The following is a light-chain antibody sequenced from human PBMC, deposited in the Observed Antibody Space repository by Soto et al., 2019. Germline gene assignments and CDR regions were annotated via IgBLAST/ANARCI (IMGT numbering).Light chain of an antibody. Sequence: EIVLTQSPGTLSLSPGERATLSCRATESVSSNYLAWYQQKPGQAPRVLIYGASIRATGIPDRFSGSGSETDFTLTISRLEPEDFAVYYCHQYGNSPFTFGPGTKVDIK. V-gene: IGKV3-20*01. CDR2: GAS. CDR1: ESVSSNY. J-gene: IGKJ3*01. CDR3: HQYGNSPFT.